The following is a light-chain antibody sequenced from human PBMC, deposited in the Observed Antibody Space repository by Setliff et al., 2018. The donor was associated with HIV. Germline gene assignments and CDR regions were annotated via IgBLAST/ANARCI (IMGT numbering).Light chain of an antibody. V-gene: IGLV2-14*03. J-gene: IGLJ3*02. CDR3: SSYTASSTLV. Sequence: QSALTQPASVSGSPGQSITLSCTGTSSDVGSYNFVSWYQQHPGRAPKLMIYDVTKRPSGVSDRFSGSKSGNTASLTISGLQTEDESDYYCSSYTASSTLVFGGGTKVTV. CDR2: DVT. CDR1: SSDVGSYNF.